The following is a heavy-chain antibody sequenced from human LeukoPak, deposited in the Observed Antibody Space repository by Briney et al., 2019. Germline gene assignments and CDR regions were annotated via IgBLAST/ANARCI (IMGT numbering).Heavy chain of an antibody. CDR2: ISYSGNT. D-gene: IGHD1-26*01. J-gene: IGHJ3*02. V-gene: IGHV4-59*08. CDR3: AKRQAGATTRASDI. CDR1: GAPISSFY. Sequence: SEALSLTCTVSGAPISSFYWSWFRQPPGKGLEWIGYISYSGNTKYNPSLNSRVAISVDTSKNQFSLKLSSVTAADTAMYYCAKRQAGATTRASDIWGQGTMVTVSS.